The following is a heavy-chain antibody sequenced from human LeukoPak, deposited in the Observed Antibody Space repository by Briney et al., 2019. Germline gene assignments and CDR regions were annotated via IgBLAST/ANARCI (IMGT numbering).Heavy chain of an antibody. J-gene: IGHJ5*02. D-gene: IGHD1-26*01. CDR1: GGSISSSGYY. V-gene: IGHV4-39*07. CDR2: IYYSGST. CDR3: ARKDKIAMGGWFDP. Sequence: SETLSLTCTVSGGSISSSGYYWGWIRQLPGTGLEWIGNIYYSGSTYYNPSLRSRVTISVDTSKNQFSLKLSSVTAADTAVYYCARKDKIAMGGWFDPWGQGTLVTVSS.